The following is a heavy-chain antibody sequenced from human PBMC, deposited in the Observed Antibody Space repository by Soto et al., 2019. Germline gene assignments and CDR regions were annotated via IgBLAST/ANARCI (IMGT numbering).Heavy chain of an antibody. J-gene: IGHJ5*02. Sequence: GASVKVSCKASGYTFTSYGISWVRQAPGQGLEWMGWISAYNGNTNYAQKLQGRVTMTTDTSTSTAYMELRSLRSDDAAVYYCARDVVVRGIFWFDPWGQGTLVTVSS. CDR2: ISAYNGNT. V-gene: IGHV1-18*01. CDR3: ARDVVVRGIFWFDP. D-gene: IGHD3-10*01. CDR1: GYTFTSYG.